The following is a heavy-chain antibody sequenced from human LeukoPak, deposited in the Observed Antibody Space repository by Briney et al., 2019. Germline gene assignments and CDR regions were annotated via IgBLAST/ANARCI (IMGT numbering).Heavy chain of an antibody. CDR3: AKERTGRRDGYNGEG. J-gene: IGHJ4*02. V-gene: IGHV3-48*04. Sequence: PGRSLRLSCAASGFTFSSYGMHWVRQAPGKGLEWVSYISSSGSTIYYADSVKGRFTSSRDNAKNSLYLQMNSLRAEDTAVYYCAKERTGRRDGYNGEGWGQGTLVTVSS. CDR1: GFTFSSYG. CDR2: ISSSGSTI. D-gene: IGHD5-24*01.